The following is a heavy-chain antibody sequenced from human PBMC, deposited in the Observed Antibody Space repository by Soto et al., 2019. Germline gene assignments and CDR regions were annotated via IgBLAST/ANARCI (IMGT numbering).Heavy chain of an antibody. V-gene: IGHV4-30-2*01. J-gene: IGHJ2*01. CDR2: IYHSGST. CDR1: GGSISSGGYS. CDR3: ARVPGL. Sequence: QLQLQESGSGLVKPSQTLSLTCAVSGGSISSGGYSWSWIRQPPGKGLGWIGYIYHSGSTYYNPSLKSRVAISVDTSKTQSSLKLSSVPAADTAAYYCARVPGLWGRGTLVTVSS.